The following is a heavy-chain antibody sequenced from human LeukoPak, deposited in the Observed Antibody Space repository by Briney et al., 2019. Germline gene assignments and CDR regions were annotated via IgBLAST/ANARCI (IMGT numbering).Heavy chain of an antibody. Sequence: PSETLSLTCTASGGSISSYYWSWIRQPPGKGLEWIGYIYYSGSTNYNPSLKSRVTISVDTSKNQFSLKLSSVTAADTAVYYCAREKGSTYYDFWSGPYGMDVWGQGTTVTVSS. CDR3: AREKGSTYYDFWSGPYGMDV. J-gene: IGHJ6*02. CDR2: IYYSGST. V-gene: IGHV4-59*01. CDR1: GGSISSYY. D-gene: IGHD3-3*01.